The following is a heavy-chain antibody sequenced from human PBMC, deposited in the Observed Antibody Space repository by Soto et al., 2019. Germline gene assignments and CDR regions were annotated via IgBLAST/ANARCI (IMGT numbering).Heavy chain of an antibody. D-gene: IGHD3-16*01. CDR3: ARDMRLDADYASPH. CDR1: GFTFRNYG. J-gene: IGHJ4*02. CDR2: ISAYTGNT. Sequence: QVLLVQSGAEVKKPGASVKVSCKPSGFTFRNYGFNWVRKPHGQGLEWRGWISAYTGNTNYAQHFQGRATLTTDTSTTTAYMELRGLTSDATAVYYCARDMRLDADYASPHGGQGTVVTVSS. V-gene: IGHV1-18*01.